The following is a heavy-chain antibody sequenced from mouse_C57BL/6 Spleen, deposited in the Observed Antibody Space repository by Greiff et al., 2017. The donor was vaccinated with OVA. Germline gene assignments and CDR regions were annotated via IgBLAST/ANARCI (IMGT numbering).Heavy chain of an antibody. CDR2: INPSTGGT. J-gene: IGHJ2*01. V-gene: IGHV1-42*01. CDR1: SYSFTGYY. Sequence: VQLQQSGPELVKPGASVKISCKASSYSFTGYYMNWVKQSPEKSLEWIGEINPSTGGTTYNQKFKAKATLTVDKSSSTAYMQLKSLTSEDSAVYYCAKDSSGDLFDYRGQGTTLTVSS. CDR3: AKDSSGDLFDY. D-gene: IGHD3-2*02.